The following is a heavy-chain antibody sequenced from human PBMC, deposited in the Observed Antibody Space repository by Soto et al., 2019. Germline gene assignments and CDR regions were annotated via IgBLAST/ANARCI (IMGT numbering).Heavy chain of an antibody. CDR1: GGSISSYY. CDR2: IYYSGST. J-gene: IGHJ4*02. V-gene: IGHV4-59*01. Sequence: QVQLQESVPGLVKPSETLSLTCPVSGGSISSYYWSWIRQPPGKGLEWIGYIYYSGSTNYNPSLKSRVTISVDTSKNQFSLKLSSVTAADTAVYYCARVRYSSSWYVLDYWGQGTLVTVSS. D-gene: IGHD6-13*01. CDR3: ARVRYSSSWYVLDY.